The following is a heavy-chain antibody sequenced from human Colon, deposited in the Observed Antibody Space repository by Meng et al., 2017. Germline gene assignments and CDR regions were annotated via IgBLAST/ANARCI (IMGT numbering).Heavy chain of an antibody. CDR2: IYYSGST. D-gene: IGHD4-17*01. CDR1: GGSISSYY. Sequence: QVQRRESGPGLVKPSETPSSTCTVSGGSISSYYWSWIRQPPGKGLEWIGYIYYSGSTNYNPSLKSRVTISVDTSKNQFSLKLSSVTAADTAVYYCARGPTTYFDYWGQGTLVTASS. CDR3: ARGPTTYFDY. J-gene: IGHJ4*02. V-gene: IGHV4-59*01.